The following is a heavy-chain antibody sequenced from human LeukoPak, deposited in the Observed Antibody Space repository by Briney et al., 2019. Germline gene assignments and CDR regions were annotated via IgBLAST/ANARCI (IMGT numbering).Heavy chain of an antibody. J-gene: IGHJ6*03. V-gene: IGHV4-59*01. CDR3: SGGQQLERLYCYYMDL. CDR1: GGSISSNY. Sequence: PSETLSLTCTVSGGSISSNYWSWIRQPPGKGLEWIGYIYYSGSTNYNPSLTSRVTISVDTSKTQFSLKLSSVRAADTAVFYYSGGQQLERLYCYYMDLWGKGTTVPVSS. D-gene: IGHD1-1*01. CDR2: IYYSGST.